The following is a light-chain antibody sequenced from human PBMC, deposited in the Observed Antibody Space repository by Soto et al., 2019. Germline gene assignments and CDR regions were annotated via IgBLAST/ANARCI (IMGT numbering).Light chain of an antibody. CDR1: QSLVYSDGNTY. CDR3: MQGTLWPRT. V-gene: IGKV2-30*01. Sequence: DVVMTQSRLSLPVTLGQPASISCRSSQSLVYSDGNTYLNWFQQKPGHSPRRLIYKVSKRDSGVRDRISGSGSGTDFTLKITRVEAEDLGVYYCMQGTLWPRTFGQGTKV. CDR2: KVS. J-gene: IGKJ1*01.